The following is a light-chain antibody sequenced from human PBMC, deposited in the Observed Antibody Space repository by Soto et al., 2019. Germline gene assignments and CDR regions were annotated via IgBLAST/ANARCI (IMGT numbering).Light chain of an antibody. V-gene: IGKV3-20*01. Sequence: EIVLPQSPGTLSVSPGARATLSCRASQSVSSRYLAWYQQKPGQAPRLLIYGSSSRATGIPDRFSASGSGNDFTLTISRMQPEEWAVDDCQQYGSSPRTFGQGTKVDIK. CDR1: QSVSSRY. CDR3: QQYGSSPRT. CDR2: GSS. J-gene: IGKJ1*01.